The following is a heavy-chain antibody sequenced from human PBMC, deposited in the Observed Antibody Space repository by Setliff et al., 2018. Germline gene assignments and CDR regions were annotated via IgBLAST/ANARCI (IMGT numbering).Heavy chain of an antibody. Sequence: GGSLRLSCAASGFTFSRYWMSWVRQAPGKGLEWVANIKEDGSEKYYGESVKGRFTMSRDNAKNSLYLQMNSLRAEDTAVYYCARDGGEYWGQGTLVTVSS. CDR2: IKEDGSEK. J-gene: IGHJ4*02. D-gene: IGHD3-16*01. CDR1: GFTFSRYW. CDR3: ARDGGEY. V-gene: IGHV3-7*01.